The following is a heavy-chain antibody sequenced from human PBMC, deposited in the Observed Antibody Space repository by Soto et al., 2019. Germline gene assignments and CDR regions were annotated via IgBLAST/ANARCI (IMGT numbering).Heavy chain of an antibody. J-gene: IGHJ5*02. CDR1: GYTFSRYG. CDR3: ARVFCSGGSCYWYWFDP. CDR2: ISGYNGDT. V-gene: IGHV1-18*01. D-gene: IGHD2-15*01. Sequence: ASVKVSCKASGYTFSRYGISWVRQAPGQGLEWMGWISGYNGDTNYAQKFQGRVTMTIDTSTTTAYMELRGLTSDDTAVYYCARVFCSGGSCYWYWFDPWGQGTLVTVSS.